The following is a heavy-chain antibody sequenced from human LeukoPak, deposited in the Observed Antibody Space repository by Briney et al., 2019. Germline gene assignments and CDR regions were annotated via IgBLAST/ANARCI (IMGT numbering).Heavy chain of an antibody. CDR3: AREGGGATINYYYYYYMDV. D-gene: IGHD5-12*01. CDR2: IHYSGST. CDR1: GGSISRKY. Sequence: SETLSLTCTVSGGSISRKYRSWIRQPPGKGLEWIGYIHYSGSTNYNPSLKSRVTISVDTSKNQFSLKLSSVTAADTAVYYCAREGGGATINYYYYYYMDVWGKGTTVTVSS. J-gene: IGHJ6*03. V-gene: IGHV4-59*01.